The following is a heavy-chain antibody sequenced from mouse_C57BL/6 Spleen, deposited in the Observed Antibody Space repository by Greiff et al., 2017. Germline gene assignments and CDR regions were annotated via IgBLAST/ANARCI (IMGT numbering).Heavy chain of an antibody. V-gene: IGHV5-9-1*02. D-gene: IGHD3-3*01. CDR3: TSSGTVWYFDV. CDR2: ISSGGDYI. J-gene: IGHJ1*03. CDR1: GFTFSSYA. Sequence: EVKLQESGEGLVKPGGSLKLSCAASGFTFSSYALSWVRQTPEKRLELVAYISSGGDYIYYADTVKGRFTISRDNARNTLYLQMSSLKSEDTAMYYCTSSGTVWYFDVWGTGTTGTVSS.